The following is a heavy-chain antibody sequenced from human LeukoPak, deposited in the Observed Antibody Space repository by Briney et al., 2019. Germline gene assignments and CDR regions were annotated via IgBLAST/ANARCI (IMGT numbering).Heavy chain of an antibody. CDR1: GLTFSNYD. CDR3: AELGITMIGGV. J-gene: IGHJ6*04. D-gene: IGHD3-10*02. V-gene: IGHV3-48*03. CDR2: ISSSGSTI. Sequence: HPGGSLRLSCAASGLTFSNYDMNWVRQAPGKGLEWVSYISSSGSTIYYADSVKGRFTISRDNAKNSLYLQMNSLRAEDTAVYYCAELGITMIGGVWGKGTTVTISS.